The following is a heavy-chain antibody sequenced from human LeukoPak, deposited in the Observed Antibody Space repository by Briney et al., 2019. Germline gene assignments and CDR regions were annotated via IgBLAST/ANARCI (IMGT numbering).Heavy chain of an antibody. D-gene: IGHD6-6*01. CDR3: ARKYPDHWFDT. CDR2: IFYTGST. CDR1: GGSISSGTYY. V-gene: IGHV4-30-4*01. J-gene: IGHJ5*02. Sequence: SETLSLTCAVSGGSISSGTYYWGWIRQPPGKGLEWIVYIFYTGSTNYSPSLKSRASISVDTFKNQFSLKLSSVTAADTAVYYCARKYPDHWFDTWGQGTLVTVSS.